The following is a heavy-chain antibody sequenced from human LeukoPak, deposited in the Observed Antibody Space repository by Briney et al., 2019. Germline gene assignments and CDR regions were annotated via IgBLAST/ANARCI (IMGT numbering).Heavy chain of an antibody. V-gene: IGHV3-48*04. CDR3: ASVSPRYDSSGYYWMSPGSDY. J-gene: IGHJ4*02. CDR2: ISSSSSTI. D-gene: IGHD3-22*01. Sequence: PGGSLRLSCAASGFTFSSYSMNWVRQAPGKGLEWVSYISSSSSTIYYADSVKGRFTISRDNAKNSLYLQMNSLRAEDTAVYYCASVSPRYDSSGYYWMSPGSDYWGQGTLVTVSS. CDR1: GFTFSSYS.